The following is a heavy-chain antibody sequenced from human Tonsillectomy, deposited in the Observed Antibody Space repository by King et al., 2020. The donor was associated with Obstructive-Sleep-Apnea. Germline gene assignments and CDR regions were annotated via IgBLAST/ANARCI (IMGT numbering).Heavy chain of an antibody. V-gene: IGHV1-18*04. D-gene: IGHD3-22*01. Sequence: VQLVESGAEVKKPGASVKVSCKTSGYTFTSNGISWVRQAPGQGLEWMGWSNPDNGNTKFAENSQVRVTMTTATSTSTAYMELRSLRSDDTAMYYCARDQGYDSSGDRAFDKWGQGTMVTVSS. J-gene: IGHJ3*02. CDR2: SNPDNGNT. CDR1: GYTFTSNG. CDR3: ARDQGYDSSGDRAFDK.